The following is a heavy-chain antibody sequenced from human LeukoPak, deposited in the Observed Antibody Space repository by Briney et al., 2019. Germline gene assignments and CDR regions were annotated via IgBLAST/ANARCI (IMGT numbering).Heavy chain of an antibody. V-gene: IGHV1-46*01. D-gene: IGHD6-13*01. CDR1: GYTFTSNY. Sequence: ASVKVSCKASGYTFTSNYIHWVRQAPGQGLEWMGIINPSGGSTSYAQKFQGRVTMTRETSTSTVYMELSSLRSEDTAVYYCASTSGYSSSWYSSWFYYYGMDVWGQGTTVTVSS. CDR3: ASTSGYSSSWYSSWFYYYGMDV. CDR2: INPSGGST. J-gene: IGHJ6*02.